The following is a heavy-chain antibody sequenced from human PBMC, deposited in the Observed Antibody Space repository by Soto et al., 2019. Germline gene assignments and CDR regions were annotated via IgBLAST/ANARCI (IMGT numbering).Heavy chain of an antibody. CDR2: ISACYGNP. CDR1: GYPSTSYV. Sequence: ASVKVSFKSSGYPSTSYVISGVGQAPRPGLDRMGWISACYGNPNYAQKLQGRVTMTTDTSTSTAYMELRSLRSDDTAVYYCARDQYYYDSSGYWPPGYWGQGTLVTVSS. CDR3: ARDQYYYDSSGYWPPGY. D-gene: IGHD3-22*01. V-gene: IGHV1-18*01. J-gene: IGHJ4*02.